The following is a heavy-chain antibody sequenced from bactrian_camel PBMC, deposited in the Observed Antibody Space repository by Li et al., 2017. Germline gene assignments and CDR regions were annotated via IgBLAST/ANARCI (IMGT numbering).Heavy chain of an antibody. Sequence: HVQLVESGGGSVQAGGSRKLSCTISEDMEKWYCMGWFRQVPGKHREGVAAIETDGTISYADSVKGRATISKDNEKKILSLQMNDLKPEDTAMYYCAALWRTGGDCYLDVPYDNTWGQGTQVTVS. J-gene: IGHJ4*01. CDR2: IETDGTI. V-gene: IGHV3S53*01. D-gene: IGHD1*01. CDR1: EDMEKWYC. CDR3: AALWRTGGDCYLDVPYDNT.